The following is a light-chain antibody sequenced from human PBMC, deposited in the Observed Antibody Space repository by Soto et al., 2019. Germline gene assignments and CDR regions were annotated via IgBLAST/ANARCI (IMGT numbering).Light chain of an antibody. V-gene: IGKV3-15*01. CDR3: QQYYHWAT. CDR2: GAS. J-gene: IGKJ1*01. Sequence: EIVMTQSPATLSVSPGERATLSCRASQNVNDNLAWYQQKPGQAPRLLIYGASTRATGIPARFSGSGSGTEFPLTISSLQAEDFAVYVCQQYYHWATFGQGTKVEIK. CDR1: QNVNDN.